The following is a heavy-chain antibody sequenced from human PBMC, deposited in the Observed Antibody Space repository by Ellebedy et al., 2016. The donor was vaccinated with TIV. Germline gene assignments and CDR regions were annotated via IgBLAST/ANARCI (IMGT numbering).Heavy chain of an antibody. D-gene: IGHD3-10*01. Sequence: SETLSLXFDVDIPSFSGYHWAWARQPPGKGLEWIGDVNHRGSARYISSLKSRVSISLDTSKKQFSLNITSVTAADTAFYFCASGSMVRGLAGWGQGTLVTVSS. CDR2: VNHRGSA. J-gene: IGHJ4*02. CDR1: IPSFSGYH. CDR3: ASGSMVRGLAG. V-gene: IGHV4-34*01.